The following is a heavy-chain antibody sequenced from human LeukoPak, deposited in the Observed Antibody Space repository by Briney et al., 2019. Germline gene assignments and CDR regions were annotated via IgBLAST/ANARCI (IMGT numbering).Heavy chain of an antibody. D-gene: IGHD3-16*01. CDR3: AREAAYNYEDSGLDY. J-gene: IGHJ4*02. CDR2: INPGRGNT. Sequence: GASVKVSCKTSGYTCGSYYMHWVRQAPGQGLEWVGMINPGRGNTNYAETFQGRVTMTRDTSTRSVYMEVSSLRSEDTAVYYCAREAAYNYEDSGLDYWGQGTLVTVSS. CDR1: GYTCGSYY. V-gene: IGHV1-46*01.